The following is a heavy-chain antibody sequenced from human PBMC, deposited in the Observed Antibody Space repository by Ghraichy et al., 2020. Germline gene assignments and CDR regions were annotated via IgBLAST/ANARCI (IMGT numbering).Heavy chain of an antibody. CDR3: ATGLVQLERRADYYYYYGMDV. D-gene: IGHD1-1*01. CDR2: FDPEDGET. Sequence: ASVKVSCKVSGYTLTELSMHWVRQAPGKGLEWMGGFDPEDGETIYAQKFQGRVTMTEDTSTDTAYMELSSLRSEDTAVYYCATGLVQLERRADYYYYYGMDVWGQGTTVTVSS. J-gene: IGHJ6*02. CDR1: GYTLTELS. V-gene: IGHV1-24*01.